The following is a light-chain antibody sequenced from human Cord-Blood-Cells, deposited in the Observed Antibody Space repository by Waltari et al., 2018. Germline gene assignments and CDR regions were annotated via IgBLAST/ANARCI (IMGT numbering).Light chain of an antibody. CDR2: CAS. CDR3: QQYYSTPPYT. CDR1: QSVLYSSNNKNY. V-gene: IGKV4-1*01. Sequence: DIVMTQSPDSLAVSLGERATINCKSSQSVLYSSNNKNYLAWSQQKPGQPPKLLIYCASTRESGVPDRFSGSGSGTDFTLTISSLQAEDVAVYYCQQYYSTPPYTFGQGTKLEIK. J-gene: IGKJ2*01.